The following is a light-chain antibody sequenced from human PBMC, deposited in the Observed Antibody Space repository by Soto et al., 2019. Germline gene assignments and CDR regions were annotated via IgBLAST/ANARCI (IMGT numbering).Light chain of an antibody. Sequence: QSALTQPASVSGSPGQSIAISCTGTSSDIGDDNYVSWYQQHPGKAPKLMIFDVSNRPSGVSNRFSGSMSGNTASLTISGLQPEDEADYYCSSYTGGSTVVFGGGTKLTVL. CDR1: SSDIGDDNY. J-gene: IGLJ2*01. CDR2: DVS. CDR3: SSYTGGSTVV. V-gene: IGLV2-14*01.